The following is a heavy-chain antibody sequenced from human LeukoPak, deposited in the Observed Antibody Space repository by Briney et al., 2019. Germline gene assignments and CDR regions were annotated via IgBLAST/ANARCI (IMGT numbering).Heavy chain of an antibody. CDR3: ARDLDGAGIYYYYGMDV. CDR2: ISYDGSNK. D-gene: IGHD4-17*01. J-gene: IGHJ6*02. Sequence: PGGSLRPSCAASGFTFSSYAMHWVRQAPGKGLEWVAVISYDGSNKYYADSVKGRFTISRDNSKNTLYLQMNSLRAEDTAVYYCARDLDGAGIYYYYGMDVWGQGTTVTVSS. CDR1: GFTFSSYA. V-gene: IGHV3-30*04.